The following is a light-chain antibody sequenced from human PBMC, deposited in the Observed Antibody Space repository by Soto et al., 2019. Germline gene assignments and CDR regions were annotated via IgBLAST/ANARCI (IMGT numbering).Light chain of an antibody. V-gene: IGKV1-33*01. J-gene: IGKJ3*01. CDR1: QDISNY. Sequence: DIQMTQSPSSLSASVGDRVTITCQASQDISNYLNWYQQKPGKAPKLLIYAASNLETGIPSRFSGSGSGTDFTITISSLQPEDSATYYYQQYDNLPFTFGPGTKVDIK. CDR2: AAS. CDR3: QQYDNLPFT.